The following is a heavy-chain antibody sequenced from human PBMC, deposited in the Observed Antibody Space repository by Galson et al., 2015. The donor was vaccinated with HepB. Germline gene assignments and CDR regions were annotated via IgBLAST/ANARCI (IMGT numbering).Heavy chain of an antibody. Sequence: PALVKPTQTLTLTCTFSGFSLSTSGVGVGWIRQPPGKALEWLALIYWNDDERYSPSLKSRLTITKDTSKNQVVLTMTNMDPVDTATYYCAHRRGIGPYNWFDPWGQGTLVTVSS. CDR3: AHRRGIGPYNWFDP. J-gene: IGHJ5*02. D-gene: IGHD2-21*01. CDR1: GFSLSTSGVG. V-gene: IGHV2-5*01. CDR2: IYWNDDE.